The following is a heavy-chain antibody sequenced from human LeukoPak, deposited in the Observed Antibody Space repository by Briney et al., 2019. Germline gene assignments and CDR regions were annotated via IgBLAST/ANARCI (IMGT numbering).Heavy chain of an antibody. Sequence: GGSLRLSCAASGFTVSSNYMSWVRQAPGRGLEWVSVIYSGGSTYYADSVKGRFTISRGNSKNTLYLQMNSLRAEDTAVYYCARQQSSGWYSAFDYWGQGTLVTVSS. J-gene: IGHJ4*02. D-gene: IGHD6-19*01. CDR1: GFTVSSNY. CDR2: IYSGGST. V-gene: IGHV3-53*01. CDR3: ARQQSSGWYSAFDY.